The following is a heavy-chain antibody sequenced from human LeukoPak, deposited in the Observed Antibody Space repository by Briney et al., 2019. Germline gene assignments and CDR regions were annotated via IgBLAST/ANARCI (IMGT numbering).Heavy chain of an antibody. CDR2: IYYSGST. V-gene: IGHV4-39*01. J-gene: IGHJ5*02. D-gene: IGHD2-2*01. CDR3: ARSVVPAAQNWFGP. Sequence: PGGSLRLSCAASGFTFSSYAMSWIRQPPGKGLEWIGSIYYSGSTYYNPSLKSRVTISVDTSKNQFSLKLSSVTAADTAVYYCARSVVPAAQNWFGPWGQGTLVTVSS. CDR1: GFTFSSYA.